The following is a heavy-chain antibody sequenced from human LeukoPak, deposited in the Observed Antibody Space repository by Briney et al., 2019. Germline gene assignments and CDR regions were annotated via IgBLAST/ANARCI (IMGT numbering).Heavy chain of an antibody. Sequence: GGSLRLSCAASGFTFSSYAMSWVRQAPGKGLEWVSTISGSGGSTYYADSVKGRFTISRENSKNTLDLQMNSLRAEDTAIYYCARPDIGVASFDYWGQGTLVTVSS. V-gene: IGHV3-23*01. CDR3: ARPDIGVASFDY. CDR1: GFTFSSYA. J-gene: IGHJ4*02. D-gene: IGHD5-12*01. CDR2: ISGSGGST.